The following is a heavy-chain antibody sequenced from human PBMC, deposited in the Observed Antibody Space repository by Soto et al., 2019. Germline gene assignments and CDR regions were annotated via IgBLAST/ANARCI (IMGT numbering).Heavy chain of an antibody. CDR3: AREGIVVVPDYEGYYYYGMDV. J-gene: IGHJ6*02. Sequence: SVGVSCKXSGGTFSSYAISWVRQAPGQGLEWMGGIIPIFGTANYAQKFQGRVTITADKSTSTAYMELSSLRSEDTAVYYCAREGIVVVPDYEGYYYYGMDVWGQGTTVTSP. D-gene: IGHD2-2*01. CDR1: GGTFSSYA. CDR2: IIPIFGTA. V-gene: IGHV1-69*06.